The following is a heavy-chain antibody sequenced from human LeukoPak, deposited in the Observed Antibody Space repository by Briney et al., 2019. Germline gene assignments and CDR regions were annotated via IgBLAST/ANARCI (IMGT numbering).Heavy chain of an antibody. CDR3: ARDLDYGEKSEDY. Sequence: ASVKVSCKASGYTFIGYYMHWVRQAPGQGLEWMGWINPNSGGTNYAQKFQGRVTMTRDTSISTVYMELSRLRSDDTAVYYCARDLDYGEKSEDYWGQGTLVTVSS. J-gene: IGHJ4*02. V-gene: IGHV1-2*02. CDR1: GYTFIGYY. D-gene: IGHD4/OR15-4a*01. CDR2: INPNSGGT.